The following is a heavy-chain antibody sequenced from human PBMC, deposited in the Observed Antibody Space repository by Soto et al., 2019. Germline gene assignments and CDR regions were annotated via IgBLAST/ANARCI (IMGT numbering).Heavy chain of an antibody. CDR3: ARVRTEVTMVRGVIIRWFDP. CDR2: MNPNSGNT. V-gene: IGHV1-8*02. D-gene: IGHD3-10*01. Sequence: ASVKVSCKASGYTFTGYYINWVRQATGQGLEWMGWMNPNSGNTGYAQKFQGRVTMTRNTSISTAYMELSSLRSEDTAVYYCARVRTEVTMVRGVIIRWFDPWGQGTLVTVSS. CDR1: GYTFTGYY. J-gene: IGHJ5*02.